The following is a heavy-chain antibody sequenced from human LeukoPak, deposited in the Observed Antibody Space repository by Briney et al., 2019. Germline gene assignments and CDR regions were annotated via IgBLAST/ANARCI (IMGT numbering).Heavy chain of an antibody. V-gene: IGHV3-30*04. CDR1: GFTFRSYA. CDR2: ISYDGSNK. J-gene: IGHJ3*02. CDR3: ARDSSTGAFDI. Sequence: PGGSLRLSCAASGFTFRSYAMHWVRQAPGKGLEWVAVISYDGSNKYYADSVKGRFTISRDNSKNTLYLQMNSLRAEDTAVYYCARDSSTGAFDIWGQGTMVTVSS. D-gene: IGHD1-14*01.